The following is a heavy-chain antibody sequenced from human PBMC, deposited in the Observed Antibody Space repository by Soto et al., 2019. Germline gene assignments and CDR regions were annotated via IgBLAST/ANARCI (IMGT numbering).Heavy chain of an antibody. CDR2: INPNSGGT. Sequence: ASVKVSCKASGYTFTGYYMHWVRQAPGQGLEWMGWINPNSGGTNYAQKFQGRVTMTRDTSISTAYMGLSRLRSDDTAVYYCARDRPGYSSSWYVKDYYYGMDVWGQGTTVTVSS. CDR1: GYTFTGYY. V-gene: IGHV1-2*02. D-gene: IGHD6-13*01. CDR3: ARDRPGYSSSWYVKDYYYGMDV. J-gene: IGHJ6*02.